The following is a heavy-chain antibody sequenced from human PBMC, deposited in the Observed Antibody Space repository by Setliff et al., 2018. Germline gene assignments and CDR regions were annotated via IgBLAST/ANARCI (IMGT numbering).Heavy chain of an antibody. V-gene: IGHV4-39*01. J-gene: IGHJ4*02. CDR3: ARHSSRPY. CDR1: GGSITSSSYY. CDR2: IFWSGTT. Sequence: SETLSLTCTVSGGSITSSSYYWGWVRQPPGKGLEWIGTIFWSGTTYYNPSLNSRGTISVDTSRDQFSLRLSSVTAADTAVYYCARHSSRPYWGQGTLVTVSS.